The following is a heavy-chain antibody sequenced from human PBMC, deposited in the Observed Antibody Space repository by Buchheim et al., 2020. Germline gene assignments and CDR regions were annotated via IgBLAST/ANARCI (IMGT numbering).Heavy chain of an antibody. D-gene: IGHD3-22*01. J-gene: IGHJ1*01. V-gene: IGHV1-8*01. CDR3: ARDYYDSSGYYWPQYFQH. CDR2: VNPNSGNT. CDR1: GYTFISYD. Sequence: QVQLVQSGAEVKKPGASVKVSCKASGYTFISYDINWVRQATGQGLEWMGWVNPNSGNTGYAQKFQGRVTMTRNTSMSTAYMELSSLRSEDTAVYYCARDYYDSSGYYWPQYFQHWGQGTL.